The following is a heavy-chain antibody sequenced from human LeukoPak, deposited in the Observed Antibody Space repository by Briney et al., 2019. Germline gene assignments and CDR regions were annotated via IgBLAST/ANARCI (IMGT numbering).Heavy chain of an antibody. CDR2: ISPYNGDT. D-gene: IGHD3-22*01. J-gene: IGHJ4*02. Sequence: ASVKVSCKASGYIFTNCGITWVRRAPGQGREWVGWISPYNGDTNFARKLQGRVTLTTDTSTNTAYMELRSLRSDDTALYYCARGGNTDFSDSSDSNGDYWGQGTLVTVSS. V-gene: IGHV1-18*01. CDR1: GYIFTNCG. CDR3: ARGGNTDFSDSSDSNGDY.